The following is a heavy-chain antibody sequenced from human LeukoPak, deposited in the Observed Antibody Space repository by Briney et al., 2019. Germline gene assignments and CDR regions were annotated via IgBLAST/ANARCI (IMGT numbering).Heavy chain of an antibody. CDR1: GFTLNDYY. J-gene: IGHJ4*02. V-gene: IGHV3-11*01. Sequence: GGSLRLSCAASGFTLNDYYMSWIRQAPGKGLEWVSYIISSGSTIYYADSVKGRFTISRDNTKNSLYLQMNSLRAEDTAVYYCARVRGNRGVYYFDYWGQGTLVTVSS. CDR2: IISSGSTI. CDR3: ARVRGNRGVYYFDY. D-gene: IGHD3-10*01.